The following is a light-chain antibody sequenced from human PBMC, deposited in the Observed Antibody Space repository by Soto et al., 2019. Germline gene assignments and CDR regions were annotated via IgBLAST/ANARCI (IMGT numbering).Light chain of an antibody. CDR3: CSYAGRSTPVV. V-gene: IGLV2-23*02. CDR2: EVS. CDR1: SSDVGSYNL. J-gene: IGLJ2*01. Sequence: QSALTQPASVSGSPGQSITISCTGTSSDVGSYNLVSWYQQHPGKAPKLMIYEVSKRPSGVSNRFSGSKSSNTASLTISGLQAEDEADYYCCSYAGRSTPVVFGGGTQLTVL.